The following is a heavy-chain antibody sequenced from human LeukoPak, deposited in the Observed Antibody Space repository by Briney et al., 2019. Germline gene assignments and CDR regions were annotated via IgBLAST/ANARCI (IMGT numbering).Heavy chain of an antibody. D-gene: IGHD3-3*01. Sequence: GGSLRLSCAASGFTFSSYWVHWVRQAPGKGLEWVANIKQDGSEKYYVDSVKGRFTISRDNAKNSLFLQMNSLRAEDTAVYYCARGKEGADFWSGSRYFFDCWGQGVLVTVSS. CDR1: GFTFSSYW. V-gene: IGHV3-7*05. CDR3: ARGKEGADFWSGSRYFFDC. CDR2: IKQDGSEK. J-gene: IGHJ4*02.